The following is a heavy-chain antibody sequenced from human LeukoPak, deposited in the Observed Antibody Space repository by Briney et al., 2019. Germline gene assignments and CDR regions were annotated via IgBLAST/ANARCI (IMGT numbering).Heavy chain of an antibody. CDR2: ISSSSSYI. CDR1: GFTFSSYS. D-gene: IGHD5-12*01. Sequence: PGGSLRLSCAASGFTFSSYSMNWVRQAPGKGLEWVSSISSSSSYIYYADSVKGRFTISRDNAKNSLYLQMNSLRAEDTAVYYCARGAPIDYISGFFEYRGQGTLVTVSS. J-gene: IGHJ4*02. CDR3: ARGAPIDYISGFFEY. V-gene: IGHV3-21*01.